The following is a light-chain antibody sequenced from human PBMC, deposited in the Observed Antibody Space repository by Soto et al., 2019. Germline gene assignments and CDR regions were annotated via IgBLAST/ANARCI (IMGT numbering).Light chain of an antibody. CDR3: QTWGTGIHV. Sequence: QPVLTQSPSASASLGASVKLTCTLSSWHSSYAIAWHQQQPEKGPRYLMKLNSDGSHSKGDGIPDRFSGSSSGAERYLTISSLQSEDEADYYCQTWGTGIHVFGGGTKLTVL. CDR1: SWHSSYA. J-gene: IGLJ2*01. CDR2: LNSDGSH. V-gene: IGLV4-69*01.